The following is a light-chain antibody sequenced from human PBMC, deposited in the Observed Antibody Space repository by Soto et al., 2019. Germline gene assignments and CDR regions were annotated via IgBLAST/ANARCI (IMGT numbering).Light chain of an antibody. CDR2: DVS. V-gene: IGLV2-14*03. CDR3: SSYTTSNTRQIV. J-gene: IGLJ1*01. Sequence: QSVLAQPASVSRSPGQSITISCTGTSSDVGGYNYVSWYQHHPGKAPKLMIYDVSNRPSGISNRFSGSKSGNTASLTISWLQPEDEGDYYCSSYTTSNTRQIVFGTGTKVTVL. CDR1: SSDVGGYNY.